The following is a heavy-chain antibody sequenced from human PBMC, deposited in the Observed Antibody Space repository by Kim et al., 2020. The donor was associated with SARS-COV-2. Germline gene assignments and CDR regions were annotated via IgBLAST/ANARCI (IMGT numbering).Heavy chain of an antibody. CDR3: ARVGYSYGPNQYYYYGMDV. J-gene: IGHJ6*02. D-gene: IGHD5-18*01. CDR2: ISAYNGNT. CDR1: GYTFTSYG. V-gene: IGHV1-18*01. Sequence: ASVKVSCKASGYTFTSYGISWVRQAPGQGLEWMGWISAYNGNTNYAQKLQGRVTMTTDTSTSTAYMELRSLRSDDTAVYYCARVGYSYGPNQYYYYGMDVWGQGTTVTVSS.